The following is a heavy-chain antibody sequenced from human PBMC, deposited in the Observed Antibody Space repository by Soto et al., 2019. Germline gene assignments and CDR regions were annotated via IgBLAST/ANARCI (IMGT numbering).Heavy chain of an antibody. Sequence: QVQLQESGPGLVKPSQTLSLTCTVSGGSISSGGYYWSWIRQHPGKGLEWIGYNYYSGSTYYNPSIKSRVTISVDTSKNQFSLKLSYVTAADTAVYYCAASCVGCGGFNYYGMDVWGQGTTVTVSS. J-gene: IGHJ6*02. CDR2: NYYSGST. D-gene: IGHD2-21*01. V-gene: IGHV4-31*03. CDR3: AASCVGCGGFNYYGMDV. CDR1: GGSISSGGYY.